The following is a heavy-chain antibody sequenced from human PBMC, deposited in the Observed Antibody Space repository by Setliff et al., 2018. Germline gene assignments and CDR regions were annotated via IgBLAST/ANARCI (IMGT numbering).Heavy chain of an antibody. J-gene: IGHJ4*02. CDR2: MNPNSGNT. Sequence: VKVSCKASGYTFTSYDINWVRQATGQGLEWMGWMNPNSGNTGYAQKLQGRVTFTRNTSTSTAYMELSSLISEDTAVYYCARGPSWQGGAYYFDFWGQGTLVTVSS. V-gene: IGHV1-8*03. CDR3: ARGPSWQGGAYYFDF. D-gene: IGHD1-26*01. CDR1: GYTFTSYD.